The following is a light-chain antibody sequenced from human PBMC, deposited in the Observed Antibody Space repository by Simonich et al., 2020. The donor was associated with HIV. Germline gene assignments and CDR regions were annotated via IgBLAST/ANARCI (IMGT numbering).Light chain of an antibody. CDR1: SSDVGAYNY. Sequence: HSALTQPRSVSGSPGQSVTISYTGTSSDVGAYNYVSWYQQYPGKAPKLMIYEVNQRHSGVPHRFSGSKSGNTASLTVSGLQAEDEADYYCSSYVGTNSVFGGGTKLTVL. CDR3: SSYVGTNSV. J-gene: IGLJ2*01. V-gene: IGLV2-11*01. CDR2: EVN.